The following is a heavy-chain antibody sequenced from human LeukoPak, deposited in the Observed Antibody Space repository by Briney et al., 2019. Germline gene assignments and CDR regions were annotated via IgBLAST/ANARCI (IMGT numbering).Heavy chain of an antibody. J-gene: IGHJ4*02. Sequence: SETLSLTCAVYGGSFSGYFWSWIRQPPGKGLEWIGEINHSGSTNYNPSLKSRVTISVDTSKNQFSLKLSSVTAADTAVYYCARARGFSSGYYYYLDYWGQGTLVTVSS. CDR1: GGSFSGYF. CDR3: ARARGFSSGYYYYLDY. CDR2: INHSGST. D-gene: IGHD3-22*01. V-gene: IGHV4-34*01.